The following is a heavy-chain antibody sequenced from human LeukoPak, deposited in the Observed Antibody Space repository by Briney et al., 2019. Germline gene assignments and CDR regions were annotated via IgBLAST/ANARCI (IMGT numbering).Heavy chain of an antibody. Sequence: SGPTLVNPPQTLTLTCTFSGFSLSTSGVGVGWIRQPPGKALEWLALIYWDVDRRYSPSLKNRLTITKDTSKNQVVLTMTNMDPVDTATYYCAHTTAGSDFDYWGQGTLVTVSS. J-gene: IGHJ4*02. CDR2: IYWDVDR. CDR3: AHTTAGSDFDY. CDR1: GFSLSTSGVG. V-gene: IGHV2-5*02.